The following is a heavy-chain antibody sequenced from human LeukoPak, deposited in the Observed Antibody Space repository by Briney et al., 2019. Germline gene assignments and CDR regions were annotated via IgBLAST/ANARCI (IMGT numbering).Heavy chain of an antibody. CDR3: ARGESRGYATYYFDY. Sequence: SQTLSLTCAVSGGSISSGGYSWSWIRQPPGKGLEWIGYIYHSGSTYCNPSLKSRVTISADRSKNQFSLKLSSVTAADTAVYYCARGESRGYATYYFDYWGQGTLVTVSS. D-gene: IGHD5-12*01. CDR1: GGSISSGGYS. CDR2: IYHSGST. J-gene: IGHJ4*02. V-gene: IGHV4-30-2*01.